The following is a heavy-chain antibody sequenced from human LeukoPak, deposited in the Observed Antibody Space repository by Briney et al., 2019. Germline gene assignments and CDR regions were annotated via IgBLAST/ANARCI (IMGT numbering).Heavy chain of an antibody. CDR3: ARAPFYYDSSGLIGY. CDR1: GYTFTSYG. CDR2: ISAYNGNT. V-gene: IGHV1-18*01. Sequence: ASVKVSRKASGYTFTSYGISWVRQAPGQGLEWMGWISAYNGNTNYAQKLQGRVTMTTDTSTSTAYMELRSLRSDDTAVYYCARAPFYYDSSGLIGYWGQGTLVTVSS. D-gene: IGHD3-22*01. J-gene: IGHJ4*02.